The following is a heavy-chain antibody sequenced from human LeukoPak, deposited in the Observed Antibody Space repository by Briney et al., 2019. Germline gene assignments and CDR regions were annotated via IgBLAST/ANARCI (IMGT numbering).Heavy chain of an antibody. J-gene: IGHJ3*02. CDR1: GFTFSSYG. CDR3: AVSSLLRYFDWLFSFDI. CDR2: ISGSGGST. D-gene: IGHD3-9*01. Sequence: GGSLRLSCAASGFTFSSYGMSWVRQAPGKGLEWVSAISGSGGSTYYADSVKGRFTISRDNSKNTLYLQMNSLRVEDTAVYYCAVSSLLRYFDWLFSFDIWGQGTMVTVSS. V-gene: IGHV3-23*01.